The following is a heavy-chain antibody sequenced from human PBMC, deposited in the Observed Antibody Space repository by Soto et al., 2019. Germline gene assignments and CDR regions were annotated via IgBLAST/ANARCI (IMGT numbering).Heavy chain of an antibody. D-gene: IGHD3-10*01. Sequence: SVKVSCKASGDTFSSCAISWVRQAPGQGLEWMGGIIPIFGTANYAQKFQGRVTITADESTSTAYMEVSSLRSEDTAVYYCARGGYYDSGSYYNEFDYWGQGTLVTVSS. V-gene: IGHV1-69*13. CDR1: GDTFSSCA. J-gene: IGHJ4*02. CDR3: ARGGYYDSGSYYNEFDY. CDR2: IIPIFGTA.